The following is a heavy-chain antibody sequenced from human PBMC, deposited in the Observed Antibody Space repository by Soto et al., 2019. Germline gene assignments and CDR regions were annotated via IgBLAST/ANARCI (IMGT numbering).Heavy chain of an antibody. V-gene: IGHV3-15*01. CDR1: GFSFNNVW. Sequence: EVQLVESGGGLVKPGGSLRLSCEASGFSFNNVWMSWIRQAPGKGLEWVGRIQSKTDGGTIDYAAPGKGRFTISRDDSKNTLYLQMNSLKNEDTAVYYCSFQESTTVTTFEFWGHGTLVTVSS. CDR2: IQSKTDGGTI. J-gene: IGHJ4*01. CDR3: SFQESTTVTTFEF. D-gene: IGHD4-17*01.